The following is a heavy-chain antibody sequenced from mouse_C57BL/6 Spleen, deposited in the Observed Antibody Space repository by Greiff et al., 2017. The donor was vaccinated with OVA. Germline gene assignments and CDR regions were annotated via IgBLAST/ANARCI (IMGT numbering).Heavy chain of an antibody. V-gene: IGHV1-26*01. CDR1: GYTFTDYY. D-gene: IGHD1-1*01. Sequence: EVQLQQSGPELVKPGASVKISCKASGYTFTDYYMNWVKQSHGKSLEWIGDINPNNGGTSYNQKFKGKATLTVDKSSSTAYMELRSLTSEDSAVYYCARGDYGSSSVDYWGQGTTLTVSS. CDR3: ARGDYGSSSVDY. J-gene: IGHJ2*01. CDR2: INPNNGGT.